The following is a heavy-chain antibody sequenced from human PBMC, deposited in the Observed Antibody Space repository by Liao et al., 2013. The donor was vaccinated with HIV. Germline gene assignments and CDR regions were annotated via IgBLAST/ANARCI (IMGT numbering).Heavy chain of an antibody. CDR1: GGSFSGHF. D-gene: IGHD5-18*01. CDR2: INHTGGT. V-gene: IGHV4-34*01. CDR3: ARELPMVKRRRFFDS. Sequence: QVPLHQWGTGLLKPSETLSLTCAVYGGSFSGHFWSWVRQSPGQGLEWIGEINHTGGTNCNPTLKSRVTMSVDKSKNQFSLNVTSVTAADTAVYYCARELPMVKRRRFFDSWGQGTPVTVSS. J-gene: IGHJ4*02.